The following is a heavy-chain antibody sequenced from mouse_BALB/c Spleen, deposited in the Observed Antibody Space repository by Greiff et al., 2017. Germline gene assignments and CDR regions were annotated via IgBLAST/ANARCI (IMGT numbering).Heavy chain of an antibody. CDR1: GFTFSSYG. J-gene: IGHJ2*01. V-gene: IGHV5-6-3*01. D-gene: IGHD1-1*01. CDR2: INSNGGST. Sequence: EVKLVESGGGLVQPGGSLKLSCAASGFTFSSYGMSWVRQTPDKRLELVATINSNGGSTYYPDSVKGRFTISRDNAKNTLYLQMSSLKSEDTTMYYCARGVVDYWGQGTTLTVSS. CDR3: ARGVVDY.